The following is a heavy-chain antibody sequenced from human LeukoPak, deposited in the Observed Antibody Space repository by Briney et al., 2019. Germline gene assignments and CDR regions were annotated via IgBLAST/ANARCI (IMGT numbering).Heavy chain of an antibody. CDR3: ARLIAAAFNWFDP. J-gene: IGHJ5*02. CDR1: GGSFSDYY. Sequence: PSETLSLTCGVYGGSFSDYYWSWIRQSPGKGLEWIGEINHSGSTNYNPSLKSRVTISVDTSKNQFSLKLSSVTAADTAVYYCARLIAAAFNWFDPWGQGTLVTVSS. V-gene: IGHV4-34*01. D-gene: IGHD6-13*01. CDR2: INHSGST.